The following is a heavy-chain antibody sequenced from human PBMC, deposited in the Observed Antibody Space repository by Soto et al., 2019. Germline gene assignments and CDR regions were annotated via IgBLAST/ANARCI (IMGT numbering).Heavy chain of an antibody. Sequence: ASVRVSCKASGYSFDRYGISWVRQAPGQRPEWMGWISADNGDTRFSQKVQGRLTLTTDTSTNTAYMDLRSLSSDDTAVYYCARDRSYYYETSGYPFDYWGQGTQVTVSS. CDR3: ARDRSYYYETSGYPFDY. D-gene: IGHD3-22*01. J-gene: IGHJ4*02. V-gene: IGHV1-18*01. CDR1: GYSFDRYG. CDR2: ISADNGDT.